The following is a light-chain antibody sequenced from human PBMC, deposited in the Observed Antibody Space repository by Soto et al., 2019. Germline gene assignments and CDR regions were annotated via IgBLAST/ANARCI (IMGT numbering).Light chain of an antibody. J-gene: IGKJ1*01. CDR1: QGIRND. CDR3: LQDYNCPLT. CDR2: SAS. V-gene: IGKV1-6*01. Sequence: AIQLTQSPSSLSASVGDRVTITCRASQGIRNDLGWYQQKPGKAPKLLIYSASSLQSGVPSRFSGSGSGTDFTLTISSLQHEDFDTYYCLQDYNCPLTLGQGTKVDIK.